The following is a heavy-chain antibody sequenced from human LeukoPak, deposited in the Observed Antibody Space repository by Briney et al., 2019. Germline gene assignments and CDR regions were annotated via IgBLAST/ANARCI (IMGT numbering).Heavy chain of an antibody. CDR1: GFTFSSYS. J-gene: IGHJ4*02. CDR3: ARGEPDFLRPELPRPLLDY. Sequence: PGGSLRLSCAASGFTFSSYSMNWVRQAPGKGLEWVSYISSSSSTIYYADSVKGRFTISRDNAKNSLYLQMNSLRAEDTAVYYCARGEPDFLRPELPRPLLDYWGQGTLVTVSS. V-gene: IGHV3-48*01. D-gene: IGHD1-26*01. CDR2: ISSSSSTI.